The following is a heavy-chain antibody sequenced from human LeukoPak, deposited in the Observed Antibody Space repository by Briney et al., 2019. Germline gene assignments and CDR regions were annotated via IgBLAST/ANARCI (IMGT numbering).Heavy chain of an antibody. Sequence: PSETLSLTCTVSGGSISSNNFYGGLIRQPPGKGLEWIGSIYSGGSTFYNPSLKSRVTLSVDTSKNQFSLKLSSVTAADTAVYYCAVQRWGQLWPQYWGLGTLVTVSS. V-gene: IGHV4-39*01. CDR1: GGSISSNNFY. CDR2: IYSGGST. CDR3: AVQRWGQLWPQY. D-gene: IGHD5-18*01. J-gene: IGHJ4*02.